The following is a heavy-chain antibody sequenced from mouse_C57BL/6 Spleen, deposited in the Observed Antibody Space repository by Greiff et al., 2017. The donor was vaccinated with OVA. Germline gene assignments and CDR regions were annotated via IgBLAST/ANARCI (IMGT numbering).Heavy chain of an antibody. CDR1: GFSLTSYG. D-gene: IGHD2-5*01. CDR3: AREEGSNYVVDD. J-gene: IGHJ4*01. Sequence: QVQLKQSGPGLVQPSQSLSITCTVSGFSLTSYGVHWVRQSPGKGLEWLGVIWSGGSTDYKAAFISRLSISKDNSKSQVFFKMNSLQADDTAIYYCAREEGSNYVVDDWGQGTSVTVSS. V-gene: IGHV2-2*01. CDR2: IWSGGST.